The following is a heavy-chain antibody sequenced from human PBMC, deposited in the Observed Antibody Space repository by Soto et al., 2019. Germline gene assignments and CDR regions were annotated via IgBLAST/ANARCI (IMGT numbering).Heavy chain of an antibody. J-gene: IGHJ5*02. D-gene: IGHD3-9*01. Sequence: ESGPTLVNPTQTLTLTCTFSGFSLSTSGVGVGWIRQPPGKALEWLALIYWNDDKRYSPSLKSRLTITKDTSKNQVVLTMTNMDPVDTATYYCAHIPSLDYDILTGYFQGYNWFDPWGQGTLVTVSS. CDR1: GFSLSTSGVG. CDR3: AHIPSLDYDILTGYFQGYNWFDP. CDR2: IYWNDDK. V-gene: IGHV2-5*01.